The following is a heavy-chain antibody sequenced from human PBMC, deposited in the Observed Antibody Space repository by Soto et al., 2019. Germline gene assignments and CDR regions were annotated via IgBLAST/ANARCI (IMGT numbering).Heavy chain of an antibody. Sequence: GGSLRLSCAASGFTFSSYAMHWVRQAPGKGLEWVAVISYDGSNKYYADSVKGRFTISRDNSKSTLYLQMNSLRAEDTAVYYCASGPLWNDDAFDIWGQGTMVTVSS. CDR2: ISYDGSNK. J-gene: IGHJ3*02. CDR1: GFTFSSYA. D-gene: IGHD1-1*01. CDR3: ASGPLWNDDAFDI. V-gene: IGHV3-30-3*01.